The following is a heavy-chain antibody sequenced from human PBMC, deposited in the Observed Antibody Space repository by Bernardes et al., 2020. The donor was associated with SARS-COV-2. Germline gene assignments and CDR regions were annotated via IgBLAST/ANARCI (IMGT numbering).Heavy chain of an antibody. Sequence: ETLSLTCTVSGGSISSTNYYWGWLRQPPGKGLEWIGSIYYSGTTYYNLSLKSRVTISVDTSKNQFSLRLSSVTAADTAVYYCTGQTPPRYFDYWGQGTLVTVSS. V-gene: IGHV4-39*01. J-gene: IGHJ4*02. CDR3: TGQTPPRYFDY. CDR2: IYYSGTT. CDR1: GGSISSTNYY.